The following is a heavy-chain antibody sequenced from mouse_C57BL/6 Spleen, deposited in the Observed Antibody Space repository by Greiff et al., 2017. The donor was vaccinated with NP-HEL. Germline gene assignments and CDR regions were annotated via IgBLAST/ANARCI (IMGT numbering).Heavy chain of an antibody. CDR2: IYPGDGDT. V-gene: IGHV1-82*01. J-gene: IGHJ3*01. CDR3: ARSGTAQAEVAY. CDR1: GYAFSSSW. Sequence: QVQLQQSGPELVKPGASVKISCKASGYAFSSSWMNWVKQRPGKGLEWIGRIYPGDGDTNYNGKFKGKATLTADKSSSTAYMQLSSPTSEDSAVYFCARSGTAQAEVAYWGQGTLVTVSA. D-gene: IGHD3-2*02.